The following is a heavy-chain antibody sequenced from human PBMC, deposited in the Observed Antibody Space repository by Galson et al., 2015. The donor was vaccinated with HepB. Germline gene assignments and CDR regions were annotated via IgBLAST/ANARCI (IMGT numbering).Heavy chain of an antibody. J-gene: IGHJ4*02. V-gene: IGHV5-10-1*01. Sequence: SGAEVKKPGESLKISCQGSGFHFPGYWITWVRQIPGKGLEWMGRIDPSDSYTDYSPSFRGHVTFSADKSITTAYLQWSSLKASDTAMYYCASRHSYFRSGTWYNVSDYRGQGTLVTVSS. CDR3: ASRHSYFRSGTWYNVSDY. CDR2: IDPSDSYT. CDR1: GFHFPGYW. D-gene: IGHD3-10*01.